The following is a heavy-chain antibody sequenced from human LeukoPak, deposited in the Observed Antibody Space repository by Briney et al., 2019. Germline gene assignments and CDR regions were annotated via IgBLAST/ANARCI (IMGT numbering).Heavy chain of an antibody. CDR1: GGSISSGGYY. CDR2: IYYSGST. Sequence: SETLSLTCTVSGGSISSGGYYWNWIRQHPGKGLEWIGYIYYSGSTYYNPSLKSRVTISVDTSKNQFSLKLSSVTAADTAVYYCARADYYDSSGYYYWFDPWGQGTLVTVSS. CDR3: ARADYYDSSGYYYWFDP. J-gene: IGHJ5*02. D-gene: IGHD3-22*01. V-gene: IGHV4-31*03.